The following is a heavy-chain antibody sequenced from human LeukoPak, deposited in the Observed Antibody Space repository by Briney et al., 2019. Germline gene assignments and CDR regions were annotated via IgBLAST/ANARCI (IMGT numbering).Heavy chain of an antibody. J-gene: IGHJ4*02. D-gene: IGHD6-19*01. CDR1: GFTFSSYA. CDR2: ISYDGGNK. Sequence: GGSLRLSCAASGFTFSSYAMHWVRQAPGKGLEWVAVISYDGGNKYYADSVKGRFTISRDNPKNTLYLQMNSLRAEDTAVYYCARDLTTGSGWFFDYWGQGTLVTVSS. V-gene: IGHV3-30-3*01. CDR3: ARDLTTGSGWFFDY.